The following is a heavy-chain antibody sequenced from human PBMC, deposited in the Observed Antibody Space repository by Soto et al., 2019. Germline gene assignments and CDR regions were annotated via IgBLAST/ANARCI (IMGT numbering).Heavy chain of an antibody. J-gene: IGHJ4*02. CDR1: GGSISSYY. CDR3: ARDKIRSGLDY. D-gene: IGHD6-19*01. Sequence: SETLSLTCTVSGGSISSYYWSWIRQPPGKGLEWIGYIYYSGSTNHNPSLKSRVTISVDTSKNQFSLKLSSVTAADTAVYYCARDKIRSGLDYWGQGTLVTVSS. CDR2: IYYSGST. V-gene: IGHV4-59*01.